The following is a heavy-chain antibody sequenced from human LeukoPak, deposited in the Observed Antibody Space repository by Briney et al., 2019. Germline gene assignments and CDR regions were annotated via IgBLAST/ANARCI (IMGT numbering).Heavy chain of an antibody. CDR2: MNPNSGNT. J-gene: IGHJ6*03. CDR1: GYTFTSYD. V-gene: IGHV1-8*01. D-gene: IGHD6-6*01. Sequence: ASVKVSCKASGYTFTSYDINWVRQATGQGLEWMGWMNPNSGNTGYAQKFQGRVTMTRNTSISTAYMELSSLRSEDTAVYYCARDPQVLSSSASGSYYYYMDVWGKGTTVTVSS. CDR3: ARDPQVLSSSASGSYYYYMDV.